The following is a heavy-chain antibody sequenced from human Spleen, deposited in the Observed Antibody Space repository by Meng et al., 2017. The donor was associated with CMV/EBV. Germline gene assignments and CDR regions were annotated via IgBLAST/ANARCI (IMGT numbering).Heavy chain of an antibody. J-gene: IGHJ4*02. CDR3: ARGLVAYCISSSCYAPVGY. CDR1: GFTFSSYA. V-gene: IGHV3-30*04. CDR2: ISIDGTNT. Sequence: GGSLRLSCAASGFTFSSYAMHWVRQAPGKGLEWVAVISIDGTNTYHADSAKGRFTISKDNSKNTLYLQMNSLGAEDSAMYYCARGLVAYCISSSCYAPVGYWGQGTLVTVSS. D-gene: IGHD3-22*01.